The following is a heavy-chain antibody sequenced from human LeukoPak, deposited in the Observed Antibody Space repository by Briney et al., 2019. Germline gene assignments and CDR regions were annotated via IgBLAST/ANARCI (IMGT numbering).Heavy chain of an antibody. D-gene: IGHD4-17*01. Sequence: SETLSLTCTVSGGSISSYYWSWIRQPPGKGLEWIGYIYYSGSTNYNPSLKSRVTISVDTSKNQFSLKLSSVTAADTAVYYCARDRGVRSTTVTTASYYYYGMDVWGLGTTVTVSS. CDR3: ARDRGVRSTTVTTASYYYYGMDV. CDR2: IYYSGST. V-gene: IGHV4-59*12. J-gene: IGHJ6*02. CDR1: GGSISSYY.